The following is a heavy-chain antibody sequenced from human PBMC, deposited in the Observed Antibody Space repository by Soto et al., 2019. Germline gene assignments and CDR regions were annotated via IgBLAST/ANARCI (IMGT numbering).Heavy chain of an antibody. CDR1: GGSFSGYY. Sequence: SETLSLTCAVYGGSFSGYYWSWIRQPPGKGLEWIGEINHSGSTNYNPSLKSRVTISVDTSKNQFCLKLCSVTAADTAVYYCARGRSDSSGYYKRYYYGMDVWGQGTTVTVSS. J-gene: IGHJ6*02. CDR2: INHSGST. V-gene: IGHV4-34*01. CDR3: ARGRSDSSGYYKRYYYGMDV. D-gene: IGHD3-22*01.